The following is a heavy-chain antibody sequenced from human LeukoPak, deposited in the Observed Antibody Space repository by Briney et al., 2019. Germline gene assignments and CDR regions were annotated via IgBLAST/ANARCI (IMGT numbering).Heavy chain of an antibody. CDR3: ARAPSIFDNYYMDV. Sequence: SETLSLTCTVSGGSISTYYWSWVRQPPGKGLEWIGYIYYSGSTSYNPSLKSRVTISVDTSKNQFSLKLSSVTAADTAVYYCARAPSIFDNYYMDVWGKGTTVTVSS. J-gene: IGHJ6*03. V-gene: IGHV4-59*01. CDR1: GGSISTYY. CDR2: IYYSGST. D-gene: IGHD3-3*02.